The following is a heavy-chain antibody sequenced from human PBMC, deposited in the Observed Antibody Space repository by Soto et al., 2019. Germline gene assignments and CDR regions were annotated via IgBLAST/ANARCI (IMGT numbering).Heavy chain of an antibody. CDR1: GGSISSSNW. V-gene: IGHV4-4*02. Sequence: SETLSLTCAVSGGSISSSNWWSWVRQPPGKGLEWIGEIYHSGSTNYNPSLKSRVTISVDTSKNQFSLKLSSVTAADTAVYYCARXPESGYSYGYYYYGMDVWGQGTTVTVSS. J-gene: IGHJ6*02. CDR3: ARXPESGYSYGYYYYGMDV. D-gene: IGHD5-18*01. CDR2: IYHSGST.